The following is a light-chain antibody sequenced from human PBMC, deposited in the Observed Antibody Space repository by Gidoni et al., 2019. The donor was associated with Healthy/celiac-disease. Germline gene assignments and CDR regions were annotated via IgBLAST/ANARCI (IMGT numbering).Light chain of an antibody. V-gene: IGKV1-39*01. CDR3: RQSNGTPT. J-gene: IGKJ4*01. Sequence: DIQMTQSPSSLSAAVGDRVTITCRASQSISSYLNWYQQKPGKAPKLLLYAASSLQGGVPSRFSGSGTGTDFTLTSSRLQPEDFATYYCRQSNGTPTFGEGTRVEIK. CDR2: AAS. CDR1: QSISSY.